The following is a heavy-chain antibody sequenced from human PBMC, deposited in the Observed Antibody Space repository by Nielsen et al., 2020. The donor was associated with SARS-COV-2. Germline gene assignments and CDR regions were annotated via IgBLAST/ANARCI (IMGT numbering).Heavy chain of an antibody. V-gene: IGHV1-3*01. CDR2: INAGNGNT. CDR3: ARDSMVRGVIAY. CDR1: GYTFTSYA. J-gene: IGHJ4*02. D-gene: IGHD3-10*01. Sequence: ASVKVSCKASGYTFTSYAMHWVRQAPGQRLEWMGWINAGNGNTKCSQKFQGRVTITRDTSASTAYMELSSLRSEDTAVYYCARDSMVRGVIAYWGQGTLVTVSS.